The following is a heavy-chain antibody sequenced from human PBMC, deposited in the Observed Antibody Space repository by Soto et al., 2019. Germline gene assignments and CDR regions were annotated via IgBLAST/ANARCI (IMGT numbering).Heavy chain of an antibody. D-gene: IGHD1-26*01. J-gene: IGHJ4*02. CDR3: ATHREGATYTCDY. CDR2: IVVGSGNT. Sequence: QLQLVQSGPEVKKPGTSVKVSCKASTFTFTSSAVRWVRQARGQRLEWIGWIVVGSGNTKYAQNFQERGTITRDMASGTAYLELSSLRSEDTAVYYCATHREGATYTCDYWGQGPLLTVSS. CDR1: TFTFTSSA. V-gene: IGHV1-58*01.